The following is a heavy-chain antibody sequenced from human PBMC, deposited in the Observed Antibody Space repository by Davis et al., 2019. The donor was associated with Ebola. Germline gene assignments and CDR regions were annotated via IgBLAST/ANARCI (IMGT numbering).Heavy chain of an antibody. V-gene: IGHV3-7*03. CDR1: GFTFSSYW. J-gene: IGHJ5*02. CDR3: ARASTIFGVVIMFDP. Sequence: GESLKISCAASGFTFSSYWMSWVRQAPGKGLEWVANIKQDGSEKYYVDSAKGRFTISRDNAKNSLYLQMNSLRAEDTAVYYCARASTIFGVVIMFDPWGQGTLVTVSS. D-gene: IGHD3-3*01. CDR2: IKQDGSEK.